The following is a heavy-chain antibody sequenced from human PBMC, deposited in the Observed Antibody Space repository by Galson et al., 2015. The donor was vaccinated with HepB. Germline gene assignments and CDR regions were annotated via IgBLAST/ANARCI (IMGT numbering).Heavy chain of an antibody. CDR2: IYSGGST. J-gene: IGHJ4*02. V-gene: IGHV3-53*01. D-gene: IGHD5/OR15-5a*01. Sequence: SLRLSCAASGFTVNNSYMNWVRQAPGKGLEWVSVIYSGGSTYYADSVKGRFTISRDKSKDTVYLQMNSLRAEDTAVYYCATLVLYSVGYRGYFDNWGQGTLVSVSS. CDR3: ATLVLYSVGYRGYFDN. CDR1: GFTVNNSY.